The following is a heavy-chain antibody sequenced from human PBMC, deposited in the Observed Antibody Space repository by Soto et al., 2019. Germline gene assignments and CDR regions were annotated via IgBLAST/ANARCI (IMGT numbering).Heavy chain of an antibody. D-gene: IGHD6-6*01. V-gene: IGHV2-5*02. CDR2: IYWDDDK. CDR3: AHRIAAPGYFDY. Sequence: QITLKESGPTLVKPTQTLTLTCTFSGFSLSTNGVGVGWIRQPPGKALEWLALIYWDDDKRYSPSLKSRLTSTMDTSKHQVVLTMTNMDPVDTATYYCAHRIAAPGYFDYWSQGTLVTVSS. J-gene: IGHJ4*02. CDR1: GFSLSTNGVG.